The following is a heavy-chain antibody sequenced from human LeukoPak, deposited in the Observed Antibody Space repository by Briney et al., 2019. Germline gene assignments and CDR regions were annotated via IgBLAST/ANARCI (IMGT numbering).Heavy chain of an antibody. J-gene: IGHJ4*02. CDR2: ISAYNGKT. D-gene: IGHD6-13*01. CDR3: ASGRGISPEPYDY. CDR1: VYTFTSYG. V-gene: IGHV1-18*01. Sequence: ASEKVSCKGSVYTFTSYGICWVRQAPAQGIEWMGWISAYNGKTNYAQKLQGRVTMTTDTSTSTAYMELRSLRSDDTAVYYCASGRGISPEPYDYWGQGTLVTVSS.